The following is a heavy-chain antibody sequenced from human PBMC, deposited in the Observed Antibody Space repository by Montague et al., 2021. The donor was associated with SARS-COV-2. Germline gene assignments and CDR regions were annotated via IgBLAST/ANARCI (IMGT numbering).Heavy chain of an antibody. CDR1: GGSISSSSSY. J-gene: IGHJ6*02. CDR2: IYYSGST. D-gene: IGHD6-13*01. Sequence: SETLSLTRTLSGGSISSSSSYWGWIRQPPGKGLEWIGSIYYSGSTYYXPSLKSRVTISVDTSKNQFSLKLSSVTAADTAVYYCARVGRQQLVRLSGMDVWGQGTTVTVSS. V-gene: IGHV4-39*07. CDR3: ARVGRQQLVRLSGMDV.